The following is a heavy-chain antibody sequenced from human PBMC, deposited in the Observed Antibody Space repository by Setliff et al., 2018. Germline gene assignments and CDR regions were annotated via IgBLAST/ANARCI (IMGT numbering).Heavy chain of an antibody. CDR1: GGSFSDYW. D-gene: IGHD4-17*01. CDR2: IHHSGST. CDR3: ARGTKTMVINYWYFDA. V-gene: IGHV4-34*01. J-gene: IGHJ2*01. Sequence: SETLSLTCAVYGGSFSDYWWSWIRQLPGKGLEWIAEIHHSGSTNFHPSLKSRVAISVDPSKNQFYLNLRSVTAADTAVYFCARGTKTMVINYWYFDAWGRGTPVTVSS.